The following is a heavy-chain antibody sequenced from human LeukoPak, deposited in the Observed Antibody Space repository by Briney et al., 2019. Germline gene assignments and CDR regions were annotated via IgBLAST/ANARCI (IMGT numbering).Heavy chain of an antibody. J-gene: IGHJ6*03. CDR2: ISAYNGNT. Sequence: GASVKVSCKASGYTFTSYGISWVRQAPGQGLEWMGWISAYNGNTNYAQKLQGRVTMTTDTSTSTAYMELRSLRSEDTAVYYCARAEASMDFYGDYYYYMDVWGKGTTVTISS. CDR3: ARAEASMDFYGDYYYYMDV. CDR1: GYTFTSYG. V-gene: IGHV1-18*01. D-gene: IGHD3-10*01.